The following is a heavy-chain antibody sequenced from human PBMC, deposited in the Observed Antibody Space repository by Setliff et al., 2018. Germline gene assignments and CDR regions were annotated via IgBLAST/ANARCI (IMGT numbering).Heavy chain of an antibody. CDR2: IYWNDDK. CDR1: GFSLSTSGVG. Sequence: SGPTLVNPTQTLTLTCTFSGFSLSTSGVGVGWIRQPPGKALERLALIYWNDDKRYSPSLKSRLTITKDTSKNQVVLTMTNMDPVDTATYYCAHKKMSIITFDYWGQGTLVTVSS. D-gene: IGHD3-16*01. J-gene: IGHJ4*02. CDR3: AHKKMSIITFDY. V-gene: IGHV2-5*01.